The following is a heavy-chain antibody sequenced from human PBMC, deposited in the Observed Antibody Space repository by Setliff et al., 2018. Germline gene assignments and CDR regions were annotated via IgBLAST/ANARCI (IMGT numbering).Heavy chain of an antibody. V-gene: IGHV1-69*13. Sequence: GASVKVSCKASGGTFGNYAISWVRQAPGQGLEWMGGIVPIFVGANYAQKFRDRVTMTADESTNTFYMELSSLTSEDTAVYFCVCGHRSQATSDSWGQGTLVTVSS. CDR3: VCGHRSQATSDS. CDR1: GGTFGNYA. J-gene: IGHJ4*02. CDR2: IVPIFVGA. D-gene: IGHD2-21*01.